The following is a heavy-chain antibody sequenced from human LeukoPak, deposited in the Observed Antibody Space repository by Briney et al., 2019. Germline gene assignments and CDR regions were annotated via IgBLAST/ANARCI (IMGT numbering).Heavy chain of an antibody. CDR1: GGSISSSSYY. D-gene: IGHD3-10*01. V-gene: IGHV4-39*07. CDR2: IYYSGST. J-gene: IGHJ6*03. CDR3: GRLYNYYMDV. Sequence: SETLSLTCTVSGGSISSSSYYWGWIRQPPGKGLEWIGSIYYSGSTYYNPSLKSRVTISVDTSKNQFSLKLSSVTAADTAVYYCGRLYNYYMDVWGKGTTVTVSS.